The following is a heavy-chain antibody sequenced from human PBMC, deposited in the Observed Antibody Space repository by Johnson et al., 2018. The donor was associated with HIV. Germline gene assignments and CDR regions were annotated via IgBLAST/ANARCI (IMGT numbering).Heavy chain of an antibody. CDR1: GFTFSSYA. Sequence: MQLVESGGGLVQPGGSLRLSCAASGFTFSSYAMSWVRQAPGKGLEWVSAISGSGGSTYYADSVKGRFTISRDNSKNTLYLQMNSLRAEDTALYYCARGPHHSSGTTLRGAFDIWGQGTMVTVSS. D-gene: IGHD1-7*01. J-gene: IGHJ3*02. V-gene: IGHV3-23*04. CDR3: ARGPHHSSGTTLRGAFDI. CDR2: ISGSGGST.